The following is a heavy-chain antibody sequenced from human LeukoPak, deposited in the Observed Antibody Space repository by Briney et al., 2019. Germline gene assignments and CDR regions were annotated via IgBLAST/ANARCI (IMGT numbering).Heavy chain of an antibody. J-gene: IGHJ5*02. D-gene: IGHD3-9*01. CDR1: GGSISRSGCY. CDR2: IYDAGNT. Sequence: ASETLSLTCTVSGGSISRSGCYWVWVRQPPEKGLEWIGNIYDAGNTYNNPSLRSRVTISVDTSKNQFSLKLSSVTAADTAVYYCARGLRGFDWLPRGIFDPWGQGTLVTVSS. V-gene: IGHV4-39*01. CDR3: ARGLRGFDWLPRGIFDP.